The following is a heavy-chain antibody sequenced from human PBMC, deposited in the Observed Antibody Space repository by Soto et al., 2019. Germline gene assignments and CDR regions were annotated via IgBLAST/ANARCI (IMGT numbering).Heavy chain of an antibody. CDR2: ISDSGGST. D-gene: IGHD2-21*02. CDR3: GKYVTGTSYGLAV. CDR1: GFTFSSYA. V-gene: IGHV3-23*01. Sequence: QLLESGGGLVQPGGSLRLSCAASGFTFSSYAMNWVRQAPGEGLEWVSGISDSGGSTYYADSVRGRFTISRDNSKNTLYLQMNSLRAEDTAVYYCGKYVTGTSYGLAVWGQGTTVTVSS. J-gene: IGHJ6*02.